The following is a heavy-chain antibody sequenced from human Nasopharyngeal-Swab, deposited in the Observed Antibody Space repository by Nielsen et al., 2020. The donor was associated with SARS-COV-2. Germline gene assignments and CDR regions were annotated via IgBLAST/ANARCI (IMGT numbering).Heavy chain of an antibody. CDR2: ISYDGSNK. Sequence: GESLKISCAASGFTFSSYGMHWVRQAPGKGLEWVALISYDGSNKYYADSVKGRFTISRDNPKNTLYLQMNSLRAEDTAVYYCAKVYGGSEFDPWGQGTLVTVSS. CDR1: GFTFSSYG. CDR3: AKVYGGSEFDP. D-gene: IGHD4-23*01. J-gene: IGHJ5*02. V-gene: IGHV3-30*18.